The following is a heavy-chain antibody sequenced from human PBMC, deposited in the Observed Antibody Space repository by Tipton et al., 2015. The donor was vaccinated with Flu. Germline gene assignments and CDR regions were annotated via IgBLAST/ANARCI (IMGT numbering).Heavy chain of an antibody. CDR2: IYHSGST. CDR1: GYSISSGYY. V-gene: IGHV4-38-2*02. D-gene: IGHD4-17*01. CDR3: ARSYGD. J-gene: IGHJ4*02. Sequence: LRLSCTVSGYSISSGYYWGWIRQPPGKGLEWIGSIYHSGSTYHNPSLKSRVTISVDTSKNQFSLKLSSVTAADTAVYYCARSYGDWGQGTLVTVSS.